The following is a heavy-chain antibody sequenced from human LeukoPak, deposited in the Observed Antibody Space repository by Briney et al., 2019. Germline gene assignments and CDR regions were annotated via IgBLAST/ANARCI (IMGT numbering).Heavy chain of an antibody. CDR1: GYSFKNYG. CDR3: ARSIAAAGWPIDY. Sequence: ASVKVSCKASGYSFKNYGISWVRQATGQGLEWMGWMNPTSGNTGYAQNFQGRVTITRDTSISTAYMELSSLRSEDTAAYYCARSIAAAGWPIDYWGQGTLVTVSS. D-gene: IGHD6-13*01. J-gene: IGHJ4*02. CDR2: MNPTSGNT. V-gene: IGHV1-8*01.